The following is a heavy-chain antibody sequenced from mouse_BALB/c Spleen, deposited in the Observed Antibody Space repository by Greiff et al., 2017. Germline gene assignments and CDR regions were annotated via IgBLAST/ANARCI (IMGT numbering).Heavy chain of an antibody. CDR2: ISYSGST. CDR3: ARGYEDGMDY. V-gene: IGHV3-2*02. Sequence: QSGPGLVKPSQSLSLTCTVTGYSITSDYAWNWIRQFPGNKLEWMGYISYSGSTSYNPSLKSRISITRDTSKNQFFLQLNSVTTEDTATYYCARGYEDGMDYWGQGTSVTVSS. D-gene: IGHD1-2*01. J-gene: IGHJ4*01. CDR1: GYSITSDYA.